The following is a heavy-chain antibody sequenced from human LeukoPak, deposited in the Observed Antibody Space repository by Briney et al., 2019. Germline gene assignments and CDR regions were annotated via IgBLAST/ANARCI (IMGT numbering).Heavy chain of an antibody. J-gene: IGHJ4*02. CDR3: AKDTRYGSGSYPFDY. V-gene: IGHV3-23*01. CDR2: IGGTGGGT. CDR1: GFTFGSYA. D-gene: IGHD3-10*01. Sequence: PGGSLRLSCAVSGFTFGSYAMSWVRQTPGKGLQWVSAIGGTGGGTIYADSVKGRFTISRDNSKNTLYLQMNSLRAEDTAVYYCAKDTRYGSGSYPFDYWGQGTLVTVSS.